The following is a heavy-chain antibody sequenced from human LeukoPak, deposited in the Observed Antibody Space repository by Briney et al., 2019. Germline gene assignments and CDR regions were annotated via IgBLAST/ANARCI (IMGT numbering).Heavy chain of an antibody. J-gene: IGHJ6*03. V-gene: IGHV3-23*01. CDR3: AKSPHSNIPGYYYMDV. Sequence: GGSLRLSCAASGFTFSSYAMTWVRQAPGKGLEWLSHISGTGGDTYYADSVKGRFSISRDNSKNTLHLQMNTLGAEDTAVYYCAKSPHSNIPGYYYMDVWGKGTTVTVSS. CDR1: GFTFSSYA. D-gene: IGHD4-11*01. CDR2: ISGTGGDT.